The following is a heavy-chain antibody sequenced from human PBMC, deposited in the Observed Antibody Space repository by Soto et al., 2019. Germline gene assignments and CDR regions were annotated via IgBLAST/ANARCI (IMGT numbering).Heavy chain of an antibody. CDR3: AKASPSSGWYPAFDI. V-gene: IGHV1-18*01. Sequence: ASVKVSCKASGYTFTSYGISWLRQAPGQGLEWMGWISAYNGNTNYAQKLQGRVTMTTDTSTSTAYMELRSLRSDDTAVYYCAKASPSSGWYPAFDIWGQGTMVTVSS. J-gene: IGHJ3*02. CDR2: ISAYNGNT. D-gene: IGHD6-13*01. CDR1: GYTFTSYG.